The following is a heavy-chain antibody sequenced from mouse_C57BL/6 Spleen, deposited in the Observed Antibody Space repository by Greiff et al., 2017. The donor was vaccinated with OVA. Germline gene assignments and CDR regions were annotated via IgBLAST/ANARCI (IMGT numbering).Heavy chain of an antibody. CDR3: AGESVYDYDDGGFDY. D-gene: IGHD2-4*01. CDR1: GFTFSDYY. Sequence: EVKLVESEGGLVQPGSSMKLSCTASGFTFSDYYMAWVRQVPEKGLEWVANINYDGSSTYYLDSLKSRFIISRDNAKNILYLQMSSLKSEDTATYYCAGESVYDYDDGGFDYWGQGTTLTVSS. CDR2: INYDGSST. V-gene: IGHV5-16*01. J-gene: IGHJ2*01.